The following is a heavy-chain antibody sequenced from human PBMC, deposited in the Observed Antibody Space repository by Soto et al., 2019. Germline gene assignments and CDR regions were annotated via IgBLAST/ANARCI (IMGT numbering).Heavy chain of an antibody. D-gene: IGHD3-3*01. CDR2: IKQDGSEK. V-gene: IGHV3-7*01. Sequence: GGSLRLSCAASGFTFSSYWMSWVRQAPGKGLEWVANIKQDGSEKYYVDSVKGRFTISRDNAKNSLYLQMNSLRAEDTAVYYCARHFTYDFWSGYYGAFDIWGQGTMVTVSS. CDR3: ARHFTYDFWSGYYGAFDI. CDR1: GFTFSSYW. J-gene: IGHJ3*02.